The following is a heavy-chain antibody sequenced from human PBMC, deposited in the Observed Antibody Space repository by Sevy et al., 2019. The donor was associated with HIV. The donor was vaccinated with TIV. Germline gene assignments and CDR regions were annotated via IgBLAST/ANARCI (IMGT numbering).Heavy chain of an antibody. V-gene: IGHV3-23*01. CDR3: AKNRVVGSTNSFDS. CDR2: ISGTSGRT. Sequence: GGSLRLSCAASGFNFSDYAMAWVRQGPGTGLEWVSSISGTSGRTYYADSVKGRFTVSRDNTQAKLFLQMNSLRVEDTAKYYCAKNRVVGSTNSFDSWGQGDLVTVSS. D-gene: IGHD1-26*01. CDR1: GFNFSDYA. J-gene: IGHJ4*02.